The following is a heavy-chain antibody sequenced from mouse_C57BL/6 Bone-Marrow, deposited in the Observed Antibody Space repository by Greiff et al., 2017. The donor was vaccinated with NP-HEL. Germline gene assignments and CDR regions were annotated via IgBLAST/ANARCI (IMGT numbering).Heavy chain of an antibody. V-gene: IGHV1-53*01. CDR1: GYTFTSYW. J-gene: IGHJ2*01. D-gene: IGHD2-2*01. CDR3: ARCFGYGYYFDY. Sequence: QVQLQQPGTELVKPGASVKLSCKASGYTFTSYWMHWVKQRPGQGLKWIGNINPSNGGTNYNEKFKSKATLTVDKSSSTAYMQLSSLTSEDSAVYYCARCFGYGYYFDYWGQGTTLTVSS. CDR2: INPSNGGT.